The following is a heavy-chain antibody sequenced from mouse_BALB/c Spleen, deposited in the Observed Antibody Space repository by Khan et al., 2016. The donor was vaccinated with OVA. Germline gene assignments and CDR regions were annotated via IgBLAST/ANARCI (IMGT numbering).Heavy chain of an antibody. CDR2: ITYTGST. J-gene: IGHJ2*01. CDR1: GYSITSGYG. D-gene: IGHD1-1*01. CDR3: ARTGRIKY. V-gene: IGHV3-1*02. Sequence: EVQLQESGPGLVKPSQSLSLSCTATGYSITSGYGRNWIRQSPGNKLEWMGYITYTGSTNYNPTFKSRTSITPDTSTNQYFLQLNPVTTEDTATDYCARTGRIKYWGQGTTLTVSS.